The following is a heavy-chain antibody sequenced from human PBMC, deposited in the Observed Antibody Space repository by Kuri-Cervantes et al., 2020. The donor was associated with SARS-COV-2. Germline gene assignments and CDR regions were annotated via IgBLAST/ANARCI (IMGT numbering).Heavy chain of an antibody. CDR3: ARSSSGSYSDFEH. Sequence: SVKVSCKASGYTFTYRYLHWVRQAPGQALEWMGWITPFNGNTNYAQKFQDRVTITRDRSTSTAYMEVSSLTSEDTAVYYCARSSSGSYSDFEHWGQGTLVTVSS. J-gene: IGHJ4*02. CDR2: ITPFNGNT. CDR1: GYTFTYRY. V-gene: IGHV1-45*02. D-gene: IGHD1-26*01.